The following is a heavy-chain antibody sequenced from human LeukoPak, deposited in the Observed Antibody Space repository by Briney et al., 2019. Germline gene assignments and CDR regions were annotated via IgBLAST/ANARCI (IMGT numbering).Heavy chain of an antibody. J-gene: IGHJ4*02. D-gene: IGHD1-26*01. Sequence: ASVKVSCKASGYTFTSYYMHWVRQAPGQGLEWMGIINPSGGSTGYAQKFQGRVTMTRDMSTSTVYMELSSLRSEDTAVYYCARGGYRYSGSYPFDYWGQGTLVTVSS. CDR1: GYTFTSYY. V-gene: IGHV1-46*01. CDR3: ARGGYRYSGSYPFDY. CDR2: INPSGGST.